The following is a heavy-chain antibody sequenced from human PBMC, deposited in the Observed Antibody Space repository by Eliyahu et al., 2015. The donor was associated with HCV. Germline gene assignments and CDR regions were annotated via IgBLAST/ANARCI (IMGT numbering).Heavy chain of an antibody. D-gene: IGHD3-16*02. CDR2: IYGSGDT. V-gene: IGHV4-59*01. CDR1: Q. J-gene: IGHJ4*02. CDR3: ARGPADWGRYREYYFDY. Sequence: QWSWIRQPPGMGLEWIGDIYGSGDTNYKTNYNSSLKSRVTISADTSKNQFSLHLTSVTAADTALYFCARGPADWGRYREYYFDYWGQGTLVTVSS.